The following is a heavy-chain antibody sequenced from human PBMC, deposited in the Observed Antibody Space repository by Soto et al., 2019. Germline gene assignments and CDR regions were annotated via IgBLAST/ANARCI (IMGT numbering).Heavy chain of an antibody. D-gene: IGHD6-13*01. J-gene: IGHJ4*02. V-gene: IGHV3-23*01. CDR2: IRGSGGST. Sequence: GGSLRLSCAASGFTFSSYAMSWVRQAPGKGLEWVEAIRGSGGSTYYADSVKGRFTISRDNSKNTLYLQMNSLRAEDTAVYYCADISHLVPLDYWGQGTLVTVSS. CDR1: GFTFSSYA. CDR3: ADISHLVPLDY.